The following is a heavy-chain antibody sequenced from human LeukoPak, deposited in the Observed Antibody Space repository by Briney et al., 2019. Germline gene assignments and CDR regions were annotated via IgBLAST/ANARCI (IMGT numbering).Heavy chain of an antibody. Sequence: ASVTVSYKASGYTFTSYGISWVPQAPGQGLEWMGWISAYNGNTNYAQKLQGRVTMTTDTSTSTAYMELRSLRSDDTAVYYCARDLYMGYSYGLSSWYFDLWGRGTLVTVSS. CDR2: ISAYNGNT. J-gene: IGHJ2*01. D-gene: IGHD5-18*01. CDR1: GYTFTSYG. CDR3: ARDLYMGYSYGLSSWYFDL. V-gene: IGHV1-18*01.